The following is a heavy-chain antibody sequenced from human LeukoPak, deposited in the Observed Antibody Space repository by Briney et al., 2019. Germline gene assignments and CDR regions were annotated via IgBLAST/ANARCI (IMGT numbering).Heavy chain of an antibody. CDR1: GFTFSSYS. Sequence: GGSLRLSCAASGFTFSSYSMNWVRQAPGKGLEWVSYISSSSSTIYYADSVKGRSTISRDNAKNSLYLQMNSLRAEDTAVYYCARGSPYYYYMDVWGKGTTVTVSS. CDR3: ARGSPYYYYMDV. V-gene: IGHV3-48*01. CDR2: ISSSSSTI. J-gene: IGHJ6*03.